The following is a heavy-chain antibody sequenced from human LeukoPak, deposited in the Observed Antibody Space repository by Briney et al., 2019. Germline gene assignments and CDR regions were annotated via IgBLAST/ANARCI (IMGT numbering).Heavy chain of an antibody. D-gene: IGHD5-24*01. J-gene: IGHJ4*02. Sequence: PSETLSLTCTVSGGSISSSSYYWGWIRQPPGKGLEWIGSIYYSGSTYHNPSLKSRVTISVDTSKNQFSLKLSSVTAADTAVYYCASQRDGYLFDYWGQGTLVTVSS. CDR2: IYYSGST. CDR1: GGSISSSSYY. CDR3: ASQRDGYLFDY. V-gene: IGHV4-39*01.